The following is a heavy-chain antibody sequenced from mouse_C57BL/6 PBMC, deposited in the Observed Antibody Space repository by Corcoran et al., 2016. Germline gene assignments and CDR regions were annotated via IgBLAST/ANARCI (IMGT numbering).Heavy chain of an antibody. V-gene: IGHV9-3*01. D-gene: IGHD1-1*01. CDR3: ARDGSPRYFDV. CDR2: INTYSGVP. CDR1: GYTFTTYG. Sequence: QIQLVQSGPELKKPGETVKISCKASGYTFTTYGMSWVKQAPGKGLKWMGWINTYSGVPTYADDFNGRFAFSLETSASTAYLQINNLKNEDTATYFCARDGSPRYFDVWGTGTTVTVSS. J-gene: IGHJ1*03.